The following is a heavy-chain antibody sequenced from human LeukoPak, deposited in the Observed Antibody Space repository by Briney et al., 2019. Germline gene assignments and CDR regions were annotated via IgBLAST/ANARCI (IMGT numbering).Heavy chain of an antibody. CDR2: IYYSGST. CDR3: ARSGSSRHNWFDP. CDR1: GGSISSSSYY. Sequence: SETLSLTCTVSGGSISSSSYYWGWIRQPPGKGLEWIGSIYYSGSTYYNPSLKSRVTISVDTSKNQFSLRLSSVTAADTAVYYCARSGSSRHNWFDPWGQGTLVTVSS. J-gene: IGHJ5*02. D-gene: IGHD6-13*01. V-gene: IGHV4-39*01.